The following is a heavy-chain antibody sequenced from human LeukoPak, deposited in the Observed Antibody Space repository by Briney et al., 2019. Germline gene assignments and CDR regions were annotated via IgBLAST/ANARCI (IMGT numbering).Heavy chain of an antibody. Sequence: PGGSLRLSCAASGFTFSLFGMTWVRQAPGKGLEWISYISSSRRTINYADSVKGRFTISRDSAKNSLYLQMNNLRAEDTAVYYCARDGDSGGYYYGPFDNWGQGTLVTVSS. D-gene: IGHD3-22*01. CDR2: ISSSRRTI. J-gene: IGHJ4*02. CDR3: ARDGDSGGYYYGPFDN. V-gene: IGHV3-48*04. CDR1: GFTFSLFG.